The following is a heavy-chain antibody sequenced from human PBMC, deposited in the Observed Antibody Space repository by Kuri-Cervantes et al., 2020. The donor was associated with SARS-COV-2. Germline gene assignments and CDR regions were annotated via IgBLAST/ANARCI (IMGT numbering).Heavy chain of an antibody. CDR3: ARSRMTTDAFDI. V-gene: IGHV1-69*04. CDR2: ITPILGIA. CDR1: GGTFSSYA. Sequence: SVQVSCKASGGTFSSYAISWVRQAPGQGLEWMGRITPILGIANFAQKFQGRVTITADKSTSTAYMELSSLRSEDTAVYYCARSRMTTDAFDIWGQGTMVTVSS. J-gene: IGHJ3*02. D-gene: IGHD4-11*01.